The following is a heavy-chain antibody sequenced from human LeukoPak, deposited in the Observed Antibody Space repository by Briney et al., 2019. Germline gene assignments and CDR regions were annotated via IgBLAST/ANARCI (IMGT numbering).Heavy chain of an antibody. D-gene: IGHD5-18*01. V-gene: IGHV1-2*02. CDR1: GYTFTGYY. CDR3: ARVRGYSYGYYFDY. CDR2: INPNSGGT. Sequence: GASVKVSCKASGYTFTGYYMHWVRQAPGQGLEWMGWINPNSGGTNYAQKFQGRVTMTRDTSISTAYMELSRLRSDDTAVYYCARVRGYSYGYYFDYWGQGTLVTVSS. J-gene: IGHJ4*02.